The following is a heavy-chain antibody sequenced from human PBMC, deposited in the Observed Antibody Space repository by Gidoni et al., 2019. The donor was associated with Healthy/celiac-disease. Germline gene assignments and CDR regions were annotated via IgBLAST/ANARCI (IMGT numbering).Heavy chain of an antibody. V-gene: IGHV4-39*01. J-gene: IGHJ4*02. Sequence: QLHLQESGPGLVKPSETLSLPCTVPGGSISSSSYYCGWIRQPPGKGLEWIGSIYYSGSTYYNPSLKSRVTISVDTSKNQFSLKLGSVTAADTAVYYCARHFRIAAAGTGDYWGQGTLVTVSS. CDR3: ARHFRIAAAGTGDY. CDR1: GGSISSSSYY. CDR2: IYYSGST. D-gene: IGHD6-13*01.